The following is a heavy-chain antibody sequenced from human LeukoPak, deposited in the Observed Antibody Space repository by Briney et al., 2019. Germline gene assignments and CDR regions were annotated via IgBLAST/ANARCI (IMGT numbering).Heavy chain of an antibody. CDR3: TTEIPYGGNSLPPFDY. V-gene: IGHV3-73*01. D-gene: IGHD4-23*01. CDR1: GFTFSGSA. Sequence: GGSLKLSCAASGFTFSGSAMRWVRQASGKGLEWVGRIRSIANNYATAYAASVKGRFTISRDDSRNTAYLQMNSLRTEDTAVYYCTTEIPYGGNSLPPFDYWGQGTLVTVSS. CDR2: IRSIANNYAT. J-gene: IGHJ4*02.